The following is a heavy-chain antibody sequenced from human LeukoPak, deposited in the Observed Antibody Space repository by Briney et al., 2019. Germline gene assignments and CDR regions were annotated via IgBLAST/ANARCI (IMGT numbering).Heavy chain of an antibody. J-gene: IGHJ1*01. CDR3: AKADATKYDSSDYLEYFQH. D-gene: IGHD3-22*01. CDR1: GFTFDDYT. CDR2: ISWDGGST. V-gene: IGHV3-43*01. Sequence: PGGSLRLSCAASGFTFDDYTMHWVRQAPGKGLEWVSLISWDGGSTYYADSVKGRFTISRDNSKNSLYLQMNSLRTEDTALYYCAKADATKYDSSDYLEYFQHWGQGTLVTVSS.